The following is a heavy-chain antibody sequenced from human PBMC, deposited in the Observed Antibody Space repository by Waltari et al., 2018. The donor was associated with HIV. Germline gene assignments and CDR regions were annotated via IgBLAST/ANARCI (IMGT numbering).Heavy chain of an antibody. D-gene: IGHD3-22*01. V-gene: IGHV4-39*01. J-gene: IGHJ4*02. CDR3: ARHSLTYYYDSSGYSVAFDY. CDR1: GGSISSRRYY. Sequence: LQLQESGPRVVKPSETVSLNCTVSGGSISSRRYYWGWIRQPPGKGLEWIGSIYYSGSTYYNPSLKSRVTISVDTSKNQFSLKLSSVTAADTAVYYCARHSLTYYYDSSGYSVAFDYWGQGTLVTVSS. CDR2: IYYSGST.